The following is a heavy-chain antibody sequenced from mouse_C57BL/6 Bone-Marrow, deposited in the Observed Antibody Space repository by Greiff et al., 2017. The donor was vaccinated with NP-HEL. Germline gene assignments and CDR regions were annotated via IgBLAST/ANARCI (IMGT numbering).Heavy chain of an antibody. D-gene: IGHD1-1*01. V-gene: IGHV1-61*01. CDR3: ARPTVVATYDY. J-gene: IGHJ2*01. CDR2: IYPSDSET. CDR1: GYTFTSYW. Sequence: VQLQQPGAELVRTGSSVKLSCKASGYTFTSYWMDWVKQRPGQGLEWIGNIYPSDSETHYNQKFKDKATLTVDKSSSTAYMQLSSLTSEDSAVYYCARPTVVATYDYWGQGTTLTVSS.